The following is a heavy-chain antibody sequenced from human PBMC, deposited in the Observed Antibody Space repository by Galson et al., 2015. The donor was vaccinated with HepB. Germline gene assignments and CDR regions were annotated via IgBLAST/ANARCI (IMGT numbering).Heavy chain of an antibody. CDR2: ISYDGRIK. D-gene: IGHD5-18*01. J-gene: IGHJ4*02. CDR3: AKAPNVDTEYYFDY. CDR1: GFTFSDYG. V-gene: IGHV3-30*18. Sequence: LRLSCAASGFTFSDYGMHWVRQAPGKGLEWVAIISYDGRIKYYADSVKGRFTISRDNSKNTLYLQTNSLRAEDTAVYYCAKAPNVDTEYYFDYWGQGTLVTVSS.